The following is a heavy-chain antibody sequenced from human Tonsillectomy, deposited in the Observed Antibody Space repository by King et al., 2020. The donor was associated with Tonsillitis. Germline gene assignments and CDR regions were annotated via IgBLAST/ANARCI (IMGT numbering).Heavy chain of an antibody. CDR3: ARERLLGRTNYYYYYGMDV. Sequence: VQLVESGGGVVQPGRSLRLSCAASGFTFSNYAMHWVRQAPGKGLEWMAVISYDGSDKYYADSVKGRFTISRENSKNTLYLQMNSLRAEDPAVYFCARERLLGRTNYYYYYGMDVWGQGTTVTVSS. D-gene: IGHD2/OR15-2a*01. CDR2: ISYDGSDK. V-gene: IGHV3-30*04. J-gene: IGHJ6*02. CDR1: GFTFSNYA.